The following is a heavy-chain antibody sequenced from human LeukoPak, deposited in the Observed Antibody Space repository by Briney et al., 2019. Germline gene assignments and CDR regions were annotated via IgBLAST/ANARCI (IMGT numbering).Heavy chain of an antibody. D-gene: IGHD6-13*01. CDR2: IYYTGST. CDR3: ARVGYSSSWYVGY. V-gene: IGHV4-59*01. CDR1: GGSIRTNY. J-gene: IGHJ4*02. Sequence: SGTLSLTCTVSGGSIRTNYWSWIRQPPGKGLEWSGFIYYTGSTNHNPSLKSRVTISVDTSKNQFSLNLSSVTAADTAVYYCARVGYSSSWYVGYWGQGTLVTVSS.